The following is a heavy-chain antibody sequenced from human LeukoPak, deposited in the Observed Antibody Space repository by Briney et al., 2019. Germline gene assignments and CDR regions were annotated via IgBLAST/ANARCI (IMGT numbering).Heavy chain of an antibody. CDR1: GYSFSSGYY. Sequence: PSETLSLTCTVSGYSFSSGYYWGWIRQPPGKGLESIGYIHYTGSTNYNPSLKSRVTISVDTSKNQFSLKVTSVTAADTAVYYCARYSSSSGCDYWGQGILVTVSS. CDR2: IHYTGST. V-gene: IGHV4-61*01. CDR3: ARYSSSSGCDY. J-gene: IGHJ4*02. D-gene: IGHD6-6*01.